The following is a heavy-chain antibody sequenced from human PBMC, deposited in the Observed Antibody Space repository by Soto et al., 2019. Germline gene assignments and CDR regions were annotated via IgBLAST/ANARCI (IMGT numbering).Heavy chain of an antibody. Sequence: GGSLRLSCAASGLTFSNAWMNWVRQAPGKGLEWVGRIKSKTDGGTTDYAAPVKGRFTISRDDSKNTLYLQMNSLKTEDTAVYYCTTVGYDFWSGLHYYYGMDVWGQGTTVTVSS. CDR3: TTVGYDFWSGLHYYYGMDV. J-gene: IGHJ6*02. D-gene: IGHD3-3*01. CDR1: GLTFSNAW. V-gene: IGHV3-15*07. CDR2: IKSKTDGGTT.